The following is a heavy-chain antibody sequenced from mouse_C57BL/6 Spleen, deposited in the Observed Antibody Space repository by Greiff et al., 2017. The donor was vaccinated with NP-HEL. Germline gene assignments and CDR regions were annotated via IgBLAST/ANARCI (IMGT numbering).Heavy chain of an antibody. CDR1: GFTFSSYA. Sequence: EVKLMESGGGLVKPGGSLKLSCAASGFTFSSYAMSWVRQTPEKRLEWVATISDGGGYTYYPDNVKGRFTISRDKAKNNLYLQMSHLKSKDTAMYYCARDDYSSYGYFDVWGTGTTLTVSS. V-gene: IGHV5-4*01. CDR2: ISDGGGYT. J-gene: IGHJ1*03. CDR3: ARDDYSSYGYFDV. D-gene: IGHD2-5*01.